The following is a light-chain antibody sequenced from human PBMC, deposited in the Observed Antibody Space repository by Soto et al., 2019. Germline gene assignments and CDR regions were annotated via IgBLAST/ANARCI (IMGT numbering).Light chain of an antibody. V-gene: IGKV3-11*01. J-gene: IGKJ1*01. Sequence: EIVLTQSPATLSLSPGERATLSCRASQSVSSYLGWYQQNPGQAPRLLIYDASNRATGIPARFSGSGSGTDFTLTTSSLEPEDFAFYYCQQRSNWPPTWTFGQGTTVEIK. CDR2: DAS. CDR3: QQRSNWPPTWT. CDR1: QSVSSY.